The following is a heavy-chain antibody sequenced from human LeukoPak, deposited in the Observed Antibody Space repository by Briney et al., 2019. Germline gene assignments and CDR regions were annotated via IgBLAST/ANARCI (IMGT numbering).Heavy chain of an antibody. D-gene: IGHD6-13*01. CDR1: GFTFSSYW. V-gene: IGHV3-7*01. Sequence: PGRSLRLSCAASGFTFSSYWMSWVRPAPREGLEWVANIKHDGSEKYYVDSVKGRFTISRDNAKISLYPQMNSLRAEDTAVYYCARAPGIAAAGKGNFQQWGEGTLVTVSS. CDR3: ARAPGIAAAGKGNFQQ. CDR2: IKHDGSEK. J-gene: IGHJ1*01.